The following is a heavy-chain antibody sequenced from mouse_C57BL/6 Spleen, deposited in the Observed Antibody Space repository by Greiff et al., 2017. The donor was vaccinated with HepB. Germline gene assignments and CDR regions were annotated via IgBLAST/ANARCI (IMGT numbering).Heavy chain of an antibody. CDR3: ARYGGSCYFDY. CDR1: GFNFKNTY. Sequence: EVKLQESVAELVRPGASVKLSCTASGFNFKNTYMHWVKQRPEQGLEWIGRIDPANGNTNYAPKFQGKATIAADTSSNTAYLPLSSLTSEDTAIYYCARYGGSCYFDYWGQGTTLTVSS. J-gene: IGHJ2*01. D-gene: IGHD1-1*01. V-gene: IGHV14-3*01. CDR2: IDPANGNT.